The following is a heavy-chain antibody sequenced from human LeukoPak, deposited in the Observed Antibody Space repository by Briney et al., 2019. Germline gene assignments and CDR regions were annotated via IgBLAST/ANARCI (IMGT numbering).Heavy chain of an antibody. J-gene: IGHJ5*02. CDR1: GYTFTSYD. CDR3: ARYSSGWYVSWFDP. D-gene: IGHD6-19*01. V-gene: IGHV1-8*01. Sequence: ASVKVSCKASGYTFTSYDINWVRQATGQGLEWMGWMNPNSGNTGYAQKFQGRVTMTRNTSISTAYMELSSLRSEDTAVYYCARYSSGWYVSWFDPWGQGTLVTVSS. CDR2: MNPNSGNT.